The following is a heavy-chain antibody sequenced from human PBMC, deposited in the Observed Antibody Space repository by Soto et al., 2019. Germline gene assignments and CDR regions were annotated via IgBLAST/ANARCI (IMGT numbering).Heavy chain of an antibody. Sequence: QVQLQESGPGLVEPSGTLSLTCSVTGASVSTYSWSWIRQSPGKGLEWIGYIHYSGGTNYTPSLRSRVTISVDTSKNQLSLNLTSLTAADTAVYYCARGGTSGSAVFNWFDPWGQGTLVTVSS. CDR2: IHYSGGT. J-gene: IGHJ5*02. D-gene: IGHD3-10*01. CDR1: GASVSTYS. CDR3: ARGGTSGSAVFNWFDP. V-gene: IGHV4-59*02.